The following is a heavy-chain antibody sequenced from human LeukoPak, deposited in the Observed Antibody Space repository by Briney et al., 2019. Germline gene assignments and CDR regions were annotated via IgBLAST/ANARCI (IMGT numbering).Heavy chain of an antibody. CDR3: ARIRCSPGDDSCYNY. Sequence: PSETLSLTCGVRGVSFSGKYWSWIRQSPGKGLEWIGEIYQTKYTTYNPSLKSRVTIWAATSVNQLSLTVNSVTAADTAIYYCARIRCSPGDDSCYNYWGRGTLVTVSS. CDR1: GVSFSGKY. J-gene: IGHJ4*02. CDR2: IYQTKYT. V-gene: IGHV4-34*01. D-gene: IGHD2-21*01.